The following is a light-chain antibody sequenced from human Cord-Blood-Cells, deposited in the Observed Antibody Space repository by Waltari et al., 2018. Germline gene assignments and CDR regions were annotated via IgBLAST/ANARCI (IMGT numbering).Light chain of an antibody. V-gene: IGLV2-14*01. CDR2: DVS. J-gene: IGLJ2*01. CDR1: SSDVGGYNY. CDR3: SSYTSSSTLV. Sequence: QSALTQPASVSGSPGQSITISCTGTSSDVGGYNYVSWYQQHPAKAPKLMIYDVSNRPSGVSNRFSGSTSGNTASLTISVLQAEDEADYYCSSYTSSSTLVFGGGTKLTVL.